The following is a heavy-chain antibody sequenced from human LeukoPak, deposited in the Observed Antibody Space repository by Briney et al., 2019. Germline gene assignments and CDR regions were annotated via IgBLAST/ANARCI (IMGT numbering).Heavy chain of an antibody. CDR2: ISSSSSYI. CDR3: ARDLFVRRYFDY. D-gene: IGHD3-10*01. Sequence: GGSLRLSCAASGFTFSSYSMNWVRQAPGKGLEWVSSISSSSSYIYYADSVKGRFTISRDNAENSLYLQMNSLRAEDTAVYYCARDLFVRRYFDYWGQGTLVTVSS. CDR1: GFTFSSYS. J-gene: IGHJ4*02. V-gene: IGHV3-21*01.